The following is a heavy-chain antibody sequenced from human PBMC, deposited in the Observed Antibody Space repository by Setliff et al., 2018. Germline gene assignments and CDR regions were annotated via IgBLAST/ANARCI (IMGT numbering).Heavy chain of an antibody. J-gene: IGHJ3*02. CDR1: GYSISSGYY. V-gene: IGHV4-38-2*01. CDR3: ARVPRFTDTRNAFDI. CDR2: IDHSGST. D-gene: IGHD5-18*01. Sequence: SETLSLTCAVSGYSISSGYYWGWIRQPPGKGLEWIGSIDHSGSTHYNPSLKSRVTISVDTSKNQFSLKLSSVTAADTAVYYCARVPRFTDTRNAFDIWGQGTMVTVSS.